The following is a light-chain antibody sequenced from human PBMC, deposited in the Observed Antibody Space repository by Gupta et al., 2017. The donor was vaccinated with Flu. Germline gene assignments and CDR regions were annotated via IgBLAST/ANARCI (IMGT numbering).Light chain of an antibody. J-gene: IGKJ2*02. CDR2: GAS. V-gene: IGKV3-20*01. CDR3: LHDANSPCT. CDR1: QRLTRNNY. Sequence: EIVLRQSPCTLSFSPGERSTHSCRASQRLTRNNYLAWYQQKPGQAPRLLIPGASTRSTGIPDSFSVSGSGTEFTLTISRLEPEDFAVYYCLHDANSPCTFGQGTKVEI.